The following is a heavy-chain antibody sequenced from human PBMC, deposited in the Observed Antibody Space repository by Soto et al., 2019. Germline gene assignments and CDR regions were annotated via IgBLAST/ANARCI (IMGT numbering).Heavy chain of an antibody. CDR2: IYRGVST. V-gene: IGHV3-53*01. J-gene: IGHJ3*01. Sequence: GGSLRLSCAVSGFTVSNTYMSWVRQAPGKGLEWVAVIYRGVSTHYADSVKGRFTISRDDSKNTIYLQMNSLRAEDTAVYYCARDRSDSSRADSFDVWGQGTMVTVSS. CDR3: ARDRSDSSRADSFDV. CDR1: GFTVSNTY. D-gene: IGHD6-25*01.